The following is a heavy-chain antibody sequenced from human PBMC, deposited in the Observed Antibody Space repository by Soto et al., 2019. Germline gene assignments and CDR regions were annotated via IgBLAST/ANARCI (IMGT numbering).Heavy chain of an antibody. V-gene: IGHV1-18*01. D-gene: IGHD3-10*01. CDR3: AREYYYRSCPWY. J-gene: IGHJ4*02. CDR1: GYTFTSYG. CDR2: ISAYNGNT. Sequence: ASVKVSCKASGYTFTSYGISWVRQAPGQGLEWMGWISAYNGNTNYAQKLQGRVTMTTDTSTSTAYMELRSLRSDDTAVYYCAREYYYRSCPWYWGQGPLVTVSS.